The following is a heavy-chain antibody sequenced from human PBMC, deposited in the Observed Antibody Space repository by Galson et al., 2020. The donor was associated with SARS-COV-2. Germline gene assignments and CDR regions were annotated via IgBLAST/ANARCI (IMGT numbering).Heavy chain of an antibody. D-gene: IGHD6-13*01. J-gene: IGHJ3*02. CDR2: INYSGST. Sequence: ASETLSLTCTVSGGSISSYYWSWIRQPPGKGLEWNGYINYSGSTNYNPSLKSRVTISVDTSKNQFSLKLSSVTAADTAVYYCARDGFSSSWYRPVAFDIWGQGTMVTVSS. V-gene: IGHV4-59*01. CDR3: ARDGFSSSWYRPVAFDI. CDR1: GGSISSYY.